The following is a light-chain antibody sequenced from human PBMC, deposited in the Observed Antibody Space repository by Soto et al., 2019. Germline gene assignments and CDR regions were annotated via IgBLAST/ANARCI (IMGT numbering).Light chain of an antibody. CDR3: QEYNSSWIT. J-gene: IGKJ5*01. Sequence: DIQXAWVSWILSASVGDRVTITCRASESISRWLAWYKKKPGKDXKXXXYTASSLESGVQSRFRASGPGTEFTITINSLPADDFVTYYCQEYNSSWITFGDGTTLEI. V-gene: IGKV1-5*03. CDR2: TAS. CDR1: ESISRW.